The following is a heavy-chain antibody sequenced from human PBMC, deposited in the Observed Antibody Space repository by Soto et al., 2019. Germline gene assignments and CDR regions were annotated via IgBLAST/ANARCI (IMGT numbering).Heavy chain of an antibody. CDR3: ARDSPSFLFSMVRRVIYDAFDI. V-gene: IGHV3-21*01. J-gene: IGHJ3*02. CDR2: ISSSSSYI. CDR1: GFTFSSYS. D-gene: IGHD3-10*01. Sequence: PGGSLRLSCAASGFTFSSYSMNWGRQAPGKGLEWVSSISSSSSYIYYADSVKGRFTISRDNAKNSLYLQMNSLRAEDTAVYYCARDSPSFLFSMVRRVIYDAFDIWGQGTMVTVSS.